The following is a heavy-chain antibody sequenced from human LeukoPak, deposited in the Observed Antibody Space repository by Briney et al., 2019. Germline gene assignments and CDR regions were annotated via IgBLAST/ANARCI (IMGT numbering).Heavy chain of an antibody. V-gene: IGHV1-18*01. D-gene: IGHD5-12*01. J-gene: IGHJ2*01. CDR2: ISAYNGNT. CDR1: GYTFTSYG. Sequence: ASVKVSCKASGYTFTSYGISWVRQAPGQGLEWMGWISAYNGNTNYAQKLQGRVTMTTDTSTSTAYMELRSLRSDDTAVYYCARTPYGWLSYWYFDPWGRGTLVTVSS. CDR3: ARTPYGWLSYWYFDP.